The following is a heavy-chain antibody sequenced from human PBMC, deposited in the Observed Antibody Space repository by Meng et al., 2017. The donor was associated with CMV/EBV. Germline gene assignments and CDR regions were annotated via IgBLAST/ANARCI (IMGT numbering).Heavy chain of an antibody. Sequence: SETLSLTSAVYGGSFSGYYWSWIRQPPGKGPEWIGEVNHSGSTNYNPSLKSRVTISVDTSKNQFSLKLSSVTAADTAVYYCARRVRASPYYYDSSGYYPHWGQRTLVTVSS. CDR3: ARRVRASPYYYDSSGYYPH. CDR1: GGSFSGYY. D-gene: IGHD3-22*01. V-gene: IGHV4-34*01. CDR2: VNHSGST. J-gene: IGHJ4*02.